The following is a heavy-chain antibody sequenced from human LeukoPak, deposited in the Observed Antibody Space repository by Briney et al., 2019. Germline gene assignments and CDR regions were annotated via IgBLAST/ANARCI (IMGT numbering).Heavy chain of an antibody. Sequence: PSETLSLTCTVSGGSISSSNYYWGWIRQPPGKGLEWIGSIYYSGSTYYNPSHKSRVTISVDTSKNQFSLKLSSVTAADTAVYYCARHGRRRGYIVVVVAANNWFDPWGQGTLVTVSS. CDR2: IYYSGST. CDR1: GGSISSSNYY. J-gene: IGHJ5*02. D-gene: IGHD2-15*01. V-gene: IGHV4-39*01. CDR3: ARHGRRRGYIVVVVAANNWFDP.